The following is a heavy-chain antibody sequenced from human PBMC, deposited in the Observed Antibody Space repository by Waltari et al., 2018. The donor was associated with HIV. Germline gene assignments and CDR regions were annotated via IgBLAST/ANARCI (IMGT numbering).Heavy chain of an antibody. Sequence: QLQLQESGPGLVKPSETLSLTSTVSGCSMSATGDYHWGWIRQPPGKGLEWIGNFHYTGNTFYNPSLKSRVTISADTSKNQYSLKLSSLTAADTAVYFCMRHRGYFPPDYWGQGTLVTVSS. CDR2: FHYTGNT. D-gene: IGHD1-26*01. V-gene: IGHV4-39*01. CDR3: MRHRGYFPPDY. J-gene: IGHJ4*02. CDR1: GCSMSATGDYH.